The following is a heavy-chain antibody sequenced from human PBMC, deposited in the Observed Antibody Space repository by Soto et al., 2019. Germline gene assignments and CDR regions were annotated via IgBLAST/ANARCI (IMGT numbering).Heavy chain of an antibody. Sequence: SETLSLTCAVSGGSISSGGYSWSWIRQPPGKGLEWIGYIYHSGSTYYNPSLKSRVTISVDRSKNQFSLKLSSVTAADTAVYYCARGATMVRGVPNWFDPWGQGTLVTVS. CDR3: ARGATMVRGVPNWFDP. D-gene: IGHD3-10*01. CDR1: GGSISSGGYS. CDR2: IYHSGST. V-gene: IGHV4-30-2*01. J-gene: IGHJ5*02.